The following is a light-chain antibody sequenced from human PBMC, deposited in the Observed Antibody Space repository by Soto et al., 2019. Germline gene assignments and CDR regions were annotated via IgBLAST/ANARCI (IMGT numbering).Light chain of an antibody. CDR3: CSYAGSYTLV. J-gene: IGLJ2*01. CDR1: SSDVGGYHY. V-gene: IGLV2-11*01. CDR2: DVN. Sequence: QSALTQPRSASGSPGQSVTLSCTGTSSDVGGYHYVSWYQHHPGKAPKIIIYDVNKRPSGVPDRFSGSKSGNTASLTISGLQTEDEADYYCCSYAGSYTLVFGGGTKLTVL.